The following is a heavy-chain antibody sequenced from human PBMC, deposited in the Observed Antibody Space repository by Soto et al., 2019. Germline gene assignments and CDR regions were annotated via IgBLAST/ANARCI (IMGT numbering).Heavy chain of an antibody. V-gene: IGHV3-23*01. D-gene: IGHD2-15*01. CDR2: ISGSGGST. J-gene: IGHJ3*02. CDR1: GFTFSSYA. CDR3: AKTVRYCSGGSCSRPDAFDI. Sequence: EVQLLESGGGLVQPGGSLRLSCAASGFTFSSYAMSWVRQAPGKGLEWVSAISGSGGSTYYADSVKGRFTISRDNSKNTLYMKMNSLRAEDTAVYYCAKTVRYCSGGSCSRPDAFDIWGQGTMVTVSS.